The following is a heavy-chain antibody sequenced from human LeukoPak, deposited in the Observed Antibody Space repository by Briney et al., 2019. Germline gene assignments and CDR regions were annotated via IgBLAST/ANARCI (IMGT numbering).Heavy chain of an antibody. CDR3: AKDRSSSWYYFDY. V-gene: IGHV3-23*01. CDR1: GFTFSSYA. CDR2: ISGIGGRT. J-gene: IGHJ4*02. Sequence: GGSLRLSCAASGFTFSSYAMSWVRQAPGKGLEWVSAISGIGGRTYYADSVKGRFTISRDNSKNTLYLQMNSLRAEDTAVYYCAKDRSSSWYYFDYWGQGTLVTVSS. D-gene: IGHD6-13*01.